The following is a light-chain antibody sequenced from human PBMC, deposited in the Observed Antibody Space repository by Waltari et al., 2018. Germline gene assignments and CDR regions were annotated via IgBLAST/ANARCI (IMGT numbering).Light chain of an antibody. CDR3: LAWDSNTVV. J-gene: IGLJ3*02. CDR2: QDN. CDR1: KLGNKY. Sequence: SYALPQPPSVSVSPGQTAAIPCSGDKLGNKYICWFQQKPGQTPLMVIYQDNKRPSGIPERFSGSNSENTATLTISGTQAVDEADYFCLAWDSNTVVFGGGTRLTVL. V-gene: IGLV3-1*01.